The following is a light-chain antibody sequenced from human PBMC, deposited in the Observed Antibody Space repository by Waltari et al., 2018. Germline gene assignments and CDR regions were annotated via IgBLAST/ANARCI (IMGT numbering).Light chain of an antibody. V-gene: IGLV1-44*01. J-gene: IGLJ3*02. CDR1: ASNIDRHV. Sequence: QSVLTQPPSASGALGQTVAISCSGSASNIDRHVVTWYQQFPGPAPKLLIYSNDHRPSGVPGRFSGSKSGTSASLAISGLQSEDEAHYYCAAWDDSINGPAFGGGTKLTVL. CDR3: AAWDDSINGPA. CDR2: SND.